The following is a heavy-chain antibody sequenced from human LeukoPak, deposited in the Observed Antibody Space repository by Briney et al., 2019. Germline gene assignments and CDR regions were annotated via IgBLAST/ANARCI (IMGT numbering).Heavy chain of an antibody. CDR2: IYTSGST. CDR3: ARGGSYDSVWGSYRYTDHPPFDY. D-gene: IGHD3-16*02. Sequence: SETLSLTCTVSGGSISSYYWSWIRQPAGKGLEWIGRIYTSGSTNYNPSLKSRVTMSVDTSKNQFSLKLSSVTAADTAVYYCARGGSYDSVWGSYRYTDHPPFDYWGQGTLVTVSS. J-gene: IGHJ4*02. V-gene: IGHV4-4*07. CDR1: GGSISSYY.